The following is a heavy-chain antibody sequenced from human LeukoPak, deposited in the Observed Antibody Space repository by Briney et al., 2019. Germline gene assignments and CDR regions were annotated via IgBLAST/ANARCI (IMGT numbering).Heavy chain of an antibody. D-gene: IGHD2-15*01. CDR2: IYYSGIT. CDR3: ARLLRGGYNWFDP. V-gene: IGHV4-59*05. J-gene: IGHJ5*02. CDR1: GGSVRSYY. Sequence: SETLSLTCTVSGGSVRSYYWSWIRQPPGKGLEWIGSIYYSGITYYNPSLKSRVTISVDTSKNQFSLKLSSVTAADTAVYYCARLLRGGYNWFDPWGQGTLVTVSS.